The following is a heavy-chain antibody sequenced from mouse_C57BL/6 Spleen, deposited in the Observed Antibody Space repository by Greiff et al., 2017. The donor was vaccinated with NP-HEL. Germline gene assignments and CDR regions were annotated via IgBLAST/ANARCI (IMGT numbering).Heavy chain of an antibody. J-gene: IGHJ2*01. D-gene: IGHD1-1*01. CDR3: ARGATVVATRFYFDY. CDR1: GYTFTDYN. CDR2: INPNNGGT. V-gene: IGHV1-22*01. Sequence: VQLQQSGPELVKPGASVKMSCKASGYTFTDYNMHWVKQSHGKSLEWIGYINPNNGGTSYNQKFKGKATLTVNKSSSTAYMELRSLTSEDSAVYYCARGATVVATRFYFDYWGQGTTLTVSS.